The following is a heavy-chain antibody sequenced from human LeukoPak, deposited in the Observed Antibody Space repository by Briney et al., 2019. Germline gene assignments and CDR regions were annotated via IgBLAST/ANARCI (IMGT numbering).Heavy chain of an antibody. V-gene: IGHV1-2*02. CDR3: ARVPYDSSGYLGED. CDR1: GYTFTGYY. CDR2: INPNSGGT. Sequence: GASVNVPCKASGYTFTGYYMHWVRQAPGQGLEWMGWINPNSGGTNYAQKFQGRVTMTRDTSITTAYMELSRLRSDDTAVYYCARVPYDSSGYLGEDWGQGTLVTVSS. J-gene: IGHJ4*02. D-gene: IGHD3-22*01.